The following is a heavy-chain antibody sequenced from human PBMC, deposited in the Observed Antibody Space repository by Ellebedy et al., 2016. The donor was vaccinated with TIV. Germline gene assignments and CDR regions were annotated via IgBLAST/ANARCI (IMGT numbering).Heavy chain of an antibody. D-gene: IGHD3-9*01. CDR2: ISGSGGST. CDR1: GFTFSSYA. V-gene: IGHV3-23*01. J-gene: IGHJ6*02. Sequence: GESLKISCAASGFTFSSYAMSWVRQAPGKGLEWVSAISGSGGSTYYADSVKGRFTISRDNAKNSLYLQMNSLRAEDTAVYYCARKNYDIDYYYYYGMDVWGQGTTVTVSS. CDR3: ARKNYDIDYYYYYGMDV.